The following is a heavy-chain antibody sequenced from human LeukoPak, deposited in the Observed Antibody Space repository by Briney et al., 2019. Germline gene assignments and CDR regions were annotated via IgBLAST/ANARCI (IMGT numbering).Heavy chain of an antibody. Sequence: ASVKVSCRASGYTFTSYAMNWVRQAPGQGLEWMGWINTNTGNPTYAQGFTGRFVFSLDTSVSTAYLQISSLKAEDTAVYYCARIAPPYSSSSGSFDYWGQGTLVTVSS. CDR2: INTNTGNP. J-gene: IGHJ4*02. CDR1: GYTFTSYA. V-gene: IGHV7-4-1*02. D-gene: IGHD6-6*01. CDR3: ARIAPPYSSSSGSFDY.